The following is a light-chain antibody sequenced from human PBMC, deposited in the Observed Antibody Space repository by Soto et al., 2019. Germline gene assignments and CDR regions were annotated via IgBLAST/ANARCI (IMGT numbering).Light chain of an antibody. Sequence: EIVLTQSPGTLSLSPGERATLSCRASQSISSSSLAWYQQKPGQAPRLLIYGASNRATGIPDRFSGSGSGPDFTLTISRLEPEDFAVYYCQQYGSSPLCTFGQGTKLEIK. V-gene: IGKV3-20*01. CDR1: QSISSSS. CDR2: GAS. J-gene: IGKJ2*02. CDR3: QQYGSSPLCT.